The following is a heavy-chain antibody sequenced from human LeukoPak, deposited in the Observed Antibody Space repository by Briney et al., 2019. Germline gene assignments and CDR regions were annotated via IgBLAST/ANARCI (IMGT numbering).Heavy chain of an antibody. Sequence: GGSLRLSCAASRFTFSSYWMSWVRQAPGKGLECVASINQDGTKQYYVDSVRGRFTISRDDAKNSVYLQMNNLRVQDTAVYYCVRRNLFDYWGQGTLVTVSS. CDR1: RFTFSSYW. CDR2: INQDGTKQ. V-gene: IGHV3-7*03. CDR3: VRRNLFDY. J-gene: IGHJ4*02.